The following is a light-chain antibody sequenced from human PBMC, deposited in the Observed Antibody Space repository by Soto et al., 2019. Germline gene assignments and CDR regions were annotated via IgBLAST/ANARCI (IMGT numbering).Light chain of an antibody. CDR3: CSYAGSYSRV. V-gene: IGLV2-11*01. J-gene: IGLJ1*01. CDR1: SSDVGGYNY. Sequence: QSALTQPRSVSGSPGQSVTISCTGTSSDVGGYNYVSWYQQHPGKAPKLMIYDVSKRPSGVPDRFSGSKSGNTASLTNSGLQAEDEADYYGCSYAGSYSRVFGTGTKLTVL. CDR2: DVS.